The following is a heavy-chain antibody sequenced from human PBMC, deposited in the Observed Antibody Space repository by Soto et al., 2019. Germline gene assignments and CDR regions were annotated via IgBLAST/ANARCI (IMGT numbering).Heavy chain of an antibody. V-gene: IGHV3-23*01. J-gene: IGHJ3*02. CDR2: ISGSGGST. Sequence: GGSLRLSCAASGFTFSSYAMSWVRQAPGKGLEWVSAISGSGGSTYYADSVKGRFTISRDNSKNTLYLQMNSLRAEDTAVYYCATRITMIVVVITDAFDIWGQGTMVTVSS. CDR3: ATRITMIVVVITDAFDI. D-gene: IGHD3-22*01. CDR1: GFTFSSYA.